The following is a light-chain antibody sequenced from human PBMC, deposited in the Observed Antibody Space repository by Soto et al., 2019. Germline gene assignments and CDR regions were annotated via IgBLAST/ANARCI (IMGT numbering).Light chain of an antibody. J-gene: IGLJ1*01. V-gene: IGLV1-40*01. Sequence: QSVLTQPPSVSGAPGQRVTISCTESSSNIGAGYDVHWYQQRPGTAPKLLIFGNNNRPSGVPDRFSGSKSGTSASLAITGLQAEDEGDYYCQSYDSTLSARYVFGSGTKATVL. CDR3: QSYDSTLSARYV. CDR1: SSNIGAGYD. CDR2: GNN.